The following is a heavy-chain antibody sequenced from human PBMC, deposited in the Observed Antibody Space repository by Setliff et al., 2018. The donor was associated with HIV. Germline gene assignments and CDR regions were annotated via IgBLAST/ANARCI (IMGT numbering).Heavy chain of an antibody. J-gene: IGHJ3*02. V-gene: IGHV1-46*01. CDR3: ASAGAWQRNALDI. Sequence: ASVKVSCKASGYTFTSYYMHWVRQASGQGLEWMGIINPSGGSTSYAQKFQGRVAMTRDTSTSTVYMELSSLRSEDTAVYYCASAGAWQRNALDIWGQGTMVTVSS. CDR2: INPSGGST. CDR1: GYTFTSYY. D-gene: IGHD5-12*01.